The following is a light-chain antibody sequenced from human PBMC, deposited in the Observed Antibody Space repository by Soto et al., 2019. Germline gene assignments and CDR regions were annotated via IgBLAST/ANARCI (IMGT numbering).Light chain of an antibody. CDR1: QSISSW. V-gene: IGKV1-5*03. J-gene: IGKJ1*01. Sequence: DIQMTQSPSTLSASVGDRVIITCRASQSISSWLAWYQQKPGKAPKLLIYKASTLESGVPSRFSGSGSGTDFTLTISSLQPDDFATYYCQQYGTYWTFGQGTKVEIK. CDR3: QQYGTYWT. CDR2: KAS.